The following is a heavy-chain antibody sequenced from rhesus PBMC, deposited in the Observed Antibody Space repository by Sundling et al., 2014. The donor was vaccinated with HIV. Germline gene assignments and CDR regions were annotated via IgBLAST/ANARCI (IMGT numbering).Heavy chain of an antibody. CDR1: GGSISSNY. CDR2: IYGSSGST. V-gene: IGHV4-160*01. Sequence: QVQLQESGPGLVKPSETLSLTCAVSGGSISSNYWSWIRQSPGKGLEWIGYIYGSSGSTNYNPSLKSRATISKDTSKNQFSLKLNSVTAADTAVYYCAREANLWTGYSEDALDSWGQGVAVTVSS. D-gene: IGHD3-3*01. CDR3: AREANLWTGYSEDALDS. J-gene: IGHJ6*01.